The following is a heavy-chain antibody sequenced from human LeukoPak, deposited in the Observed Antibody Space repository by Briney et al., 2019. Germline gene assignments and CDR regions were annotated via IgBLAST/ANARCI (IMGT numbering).Heavy chain of an antibody. J-gene: IGHJ4*02. V-gene: IGHV3-23*01. CDR1: GFTASNFA. CDR2: ISDSGGST. CDR3: AREGNNYYYDSSGYPFYFDY. D-gene: IGHD3-22*01. Sequence: PGGSVRLSGAATGFTASNFAISWVRQASGKGLESVSAISDSGGSTYYADSVKGRFTISRDNSKNTLYLQMNSLRAEDTAVYYCAREGNNYYYDSSGYPFYFDYWGQGTLVTVSS.